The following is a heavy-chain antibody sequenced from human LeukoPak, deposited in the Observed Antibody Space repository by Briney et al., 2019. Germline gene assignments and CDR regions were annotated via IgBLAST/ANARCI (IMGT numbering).Heavy chain of an antibody. CDR3: ARHGRGYSGYDSFYFDY. Sequence: SETLSLTCTVSGGSISSYYWSRIRQPPGKGLEWIGYIYYSGSTNYNPSLKSRVTISVDTSKNQFSLKLSSVTAADTAVYYCARHGRGYSGYDSFYFDYWGQGTLVTV. CDR2: IYYSGST. D-gene: IGHD5-12*01. V-gene: IGHV4-59*08. CDR1: GGSISSYY. J-gene: IGHJ4*02.